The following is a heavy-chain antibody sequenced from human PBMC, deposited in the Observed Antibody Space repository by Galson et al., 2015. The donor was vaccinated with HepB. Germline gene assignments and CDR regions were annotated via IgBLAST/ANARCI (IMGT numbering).Heavy chain of an antibody. CDR3: AGGGLVRGALGWIDP. V-gene: IGHV6-1*01. CDR1: GDSVSSYSAG. Sequence: CAISGDSVSSYSAGWNWIRQSPSRGLEWLGRTYYRSKWYLDYAVSVNGRISITPDTSRNQFSLQLSSVTPEDTAIYYCAGGGLVRGALGWIDPWGPGILVTVSS. J-gene: IGHJ5*02. D-gene: IGHD3-16*02. CDR2: TYYRSKWYL.